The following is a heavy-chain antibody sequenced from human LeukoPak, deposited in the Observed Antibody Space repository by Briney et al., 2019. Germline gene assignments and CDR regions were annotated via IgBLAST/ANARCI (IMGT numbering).Heavy chain of an antibody. J-gene: IGHJ4*02. CDR3: AKTEGSGIAVAGYYFDY. CDR2: ISGSGGST. V-gene: IGHV3-23*01. Sequence: HPGGSLRLSCAASGFTFSSYAMSWVRQAPGKGLGWVSAISGSGGSTYYADSVKGRFTISRDNSKNTLYLQMNSLRAEDTAVYYCAKTEGSGIAVAGYYFDYWGLGTLVTVSS. D-gene: IGHD6-19*01. CDR1: GFTFSSYA.